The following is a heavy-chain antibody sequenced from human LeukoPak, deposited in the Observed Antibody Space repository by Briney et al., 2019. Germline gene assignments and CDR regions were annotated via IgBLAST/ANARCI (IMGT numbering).Heavy chain of an antibody. V-gene: IGHV4-39*07. D-gene: IGHD7-27*01. CDR2: IYHSGST. CDR1: GGSITTGTFS. J-gene: IGHJ4*02. Sequence: SETLSLTCTVSGGSITTGTFSWGWIRQPPGKGLEWIGNIYHSGSTYYNPSLKSRVTISVDTSKNQFSLKLSSVTAADTAVYYCARVRTGDLDYWGQGTLVTVSS. CDR3: ARVRTGDLDY.